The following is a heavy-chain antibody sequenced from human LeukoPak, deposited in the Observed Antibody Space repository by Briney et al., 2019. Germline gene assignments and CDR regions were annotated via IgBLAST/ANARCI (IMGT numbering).Heavy chain of an antibody. D-gene: IGHD3/OR15-3a*01. CDR3: ARQTGSGLFILP. Sequence: SETLSLTCTVSGYSISSGYYWAWIRQPPGKGLEWIGEINHSGSTNYNPSLKSRVTISVDTSKNQFSLKLSSVTAADTAVYYCARQTGSGLFILPGGQGTLVTVSS. CDR1: GYSISSGYY. V-gene: IGHV4-38-2*02. CDR2: INHSGST. J-gene: IGHJ4*02.